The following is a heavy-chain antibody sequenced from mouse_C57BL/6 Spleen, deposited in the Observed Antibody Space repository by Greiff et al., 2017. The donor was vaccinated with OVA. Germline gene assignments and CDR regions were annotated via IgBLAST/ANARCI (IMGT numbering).Heavy chain of an antibody. V-gene: IGHV1-55*01. CDR2: IYPGSGST. D-gene: IGHD1-1*01. CDR1: GYTFTSYW. Sequence: VQLQQPGAELVKPGASVKMSCKASGYTFTSYWITWVKQRPGQGLEWIGGIYPGSGSTNYNEKFKSKATLTVDTSSSTAYMQLSSLTSEDSAVYYCARKDYYGSSWFAYWGQGTLVTVSA. J-gene: IGHJ3*01. CDR3: ARKDYYGSSWFAY.